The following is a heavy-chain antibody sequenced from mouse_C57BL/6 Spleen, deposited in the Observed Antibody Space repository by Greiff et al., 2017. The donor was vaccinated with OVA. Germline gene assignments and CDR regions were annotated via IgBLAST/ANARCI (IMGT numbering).Heavy chain of an antibody. D-gene: IGHD1-1*01. J-gene: IGHJ2*01. CDR2: IHPSDSDT. Sequence: QVQLQQPGAELVKPGASVKVSCKASGYTFTSYWMHWVKQRPGQGLEWIGRIHPSDSDTNYNQKFKGKATLTVDKSYSTAYMQLSSLTSEDSACYYCAIAPYDYGSSHAGYWGQGTTLTVSA. CDR3: AIAPYDYGSSHAGY. V-gene: IGHV1-74*01. CDR1: GYTFTSYW.